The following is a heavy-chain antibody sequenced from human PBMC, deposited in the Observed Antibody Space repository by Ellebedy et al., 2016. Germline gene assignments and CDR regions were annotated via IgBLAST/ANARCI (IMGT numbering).Heavy chain of an antibody. CDR3: ARSGGYCSGGSCYSLPYYYYYGMDV. CDR2: IYTSGST. CDR1: GGYISSYY. V-gene: IGHV4-4*07. J-gene: IGHJ6*02. Sequence: SETLSLTCTVSGGYISSYYWSWIRQPAGKGLEWIGRIYTSGSTNYNPSLKSRVTMSVDTSKNQFSLKLSSVTAADTAVYYCARSGGYCSGGSCYSLPYYYYYGMDVWGQGTAVTVSS. D-gene: IGHD2-15*01.